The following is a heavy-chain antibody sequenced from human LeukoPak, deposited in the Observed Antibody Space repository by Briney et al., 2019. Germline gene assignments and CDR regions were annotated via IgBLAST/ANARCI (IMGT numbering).Heavy chain of an antibody. Sequence: SETLSLTCTVSGGSISSYFWSWIRQPPGKGLEWIGYMYYSGSTNYNPSLKSRVTISLDTSKNQFSLKMSSVTAADTAVYYCARDVYGSGKRGAFDIWGQGTMVTVSS. CDR1: GGSISSYF. V-gene: IGHV4-59*01. D-gene: IGHD3-10*01. CDR3: ARDVYGSGKRGAFDI. CDR2: MYYSGST. J-gene: IGHJ3*02.